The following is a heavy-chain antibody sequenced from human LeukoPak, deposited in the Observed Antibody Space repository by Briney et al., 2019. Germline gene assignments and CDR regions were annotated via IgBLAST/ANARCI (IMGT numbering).Heavy chain of an antibody. CDR2: INHSGST. Sequence: PSETLSLTCAVYGGSFSGYYWSWIRQPPGKGLEWIGEINHSGSTNYNPSLKSRVTISVDTSKNQFSLKLRSVTAADTAVYYCANYDSSGYSWGQGTLVTVSS. V-gene: IGHV4-34*01. CDR3: ANYDSSGYS. J-gene: IGHJ4*02. CDR1: GGSFSGYY. D-gene: IGHD3-22*01.